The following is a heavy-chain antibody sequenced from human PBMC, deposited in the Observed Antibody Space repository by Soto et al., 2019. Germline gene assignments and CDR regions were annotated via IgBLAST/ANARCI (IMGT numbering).Heavy chain of an antibody. CDR3: ARDTLPVRYYDFWSGYSYYYGMDV. D-gene: IGHD3-3*01. V-gene: IGHV1-18*01. J-gene: IGHJ6*02. CDR1: GYTFTSYG. CDR2: ISAYNGNT. Sequence: QVQLVQSGAEVKKPGASVKVSCKASGYTFTSYGISWVRQAPGQGLEWMGWISAYNGNTNYAQKLQGRVTMTTDTSTSTAYMELRSLRSDDTAVYYCARDTLPVRYYDFWSGYSYYYGMDVWGQGTTVTVSS.